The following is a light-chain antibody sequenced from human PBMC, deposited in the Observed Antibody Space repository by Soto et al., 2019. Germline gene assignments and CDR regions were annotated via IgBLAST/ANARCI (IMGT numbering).Light chain of an antibody. CDR1: RSDVGGYNY. J-gene: IGLJ1*01. CDR3: CSYAGTYIYV. V-gene: IGLV2-11*01. CDR2: DVT. Sequence: QAVLTQPRSVSGSPGQSVTISCTGTRSDVGGYNYVSWYQQHPGEAPKLIIYDVTKRPSGVPDRFSGSKSGNTASLTISGLQTEDEADYYCCSYAGTYIYVFGTGTKVTVL.